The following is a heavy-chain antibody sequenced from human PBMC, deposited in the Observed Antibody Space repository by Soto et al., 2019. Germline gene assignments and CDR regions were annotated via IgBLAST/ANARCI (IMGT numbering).Heavy chain of an antibody. CDR3: ARYNPPLYDSSGLTDV. J-gene: IGHJ6*02. V-gene: IGHV4-30-4*01. D-gene: IGHD3-22*01. Sequence: QVQLQESGPGLVKPSQTLSLTCTVSGGSISSGDYYWSWIRQPPGKGLEWIGYIYYSGSTYYNPSLKSRVTISVDTSKNQFSLKLSSVTAADTAVYDCARYNPPLYDSSGLTDVWGQGTTVTVSS. CDR2: IYYSGST. CDR1: GGSISSGDYY.